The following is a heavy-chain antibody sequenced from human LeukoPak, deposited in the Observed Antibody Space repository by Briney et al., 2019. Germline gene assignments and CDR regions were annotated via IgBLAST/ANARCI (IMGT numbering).Heavy chain of an antibody. CDR1: GFSVLDHF. D-gene: IGHD3-10*01. J-gene: IGHJ4*02. V-gene: IGHV3-66*01. CDR3: ASPSYFGDY. Sequence: PGGSLRLSCVASGFSVLDHFMTWVRHTPGKGLEWVSVIYNDGRTNYAESVKCRFTMSRDSSKNMVSLQMNSLRAEDSAVYYCASPSYFGDYWGQGTLVTVSS. CDR2: IYNDGRT.